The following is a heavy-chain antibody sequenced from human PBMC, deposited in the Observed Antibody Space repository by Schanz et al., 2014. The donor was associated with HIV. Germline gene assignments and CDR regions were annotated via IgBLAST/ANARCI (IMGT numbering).Heavy chain of an antibody. J-gene: IGHJ4*02. Sequence: QLQLQESGPGLVKPSETLSLTCTVSGGSISSSDSYWVWIRQPPGKGLEWIGCIYYSENFYYSPSRKSRVTLSRDPSKTHFSLRLPSATAADTAVYYCARRRWASSRIDYWGQGTLLTVSS. V-gene: IGHV4-39*01. D-gene: IGHD6-6*01. CDR3: ARRRWASSRIDY. CDR1: GGSISSSDSY. CDR2: IYYSENF.